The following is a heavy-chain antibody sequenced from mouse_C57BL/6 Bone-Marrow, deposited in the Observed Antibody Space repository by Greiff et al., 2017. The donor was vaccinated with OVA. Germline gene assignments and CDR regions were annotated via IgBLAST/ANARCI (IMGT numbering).Heavy chain of an antibody. CDR3: ARRGGTFDD. J-gene: IGHJ2*01. Sequence: VQLQESGAELVRPGASVKLSCKASGYPFTDYYINWVKQRPGQGLEWIARIYPASGNTYYNEKFKGEATLTAEKSYSTAYMQLSSVTYEDSAVYFCARRGGTFDDWGQGTTLTVSS. CDR2: IYPASGNT. CDR1: GYPFTDYY. D-gene: IGHD4-1*01. V-gene: IGHV1-76*01.